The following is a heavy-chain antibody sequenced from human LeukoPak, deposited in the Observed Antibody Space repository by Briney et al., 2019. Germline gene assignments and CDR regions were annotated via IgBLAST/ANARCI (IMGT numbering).Heavy chain of an antibody. J-gene: IGHJ2*01. Sequence: GGSLRLSCAASGFTFSSYSMNWVRQAPGKGLEWVSSISSSSSCIYYADSVKGRFTISRDNAKNSLYLQMNSLRAEDTAVYYCARVDYDFWSRYSYWYFDLWGRGTLVTVSS. CDR1: GFTFSSYS. V-gene: IGHV3-21*01. CDR2: ISSSSSCI. D-gene: IGHD3-3*01. CDR3: ARVDYDFWSRYSYWYFDL.